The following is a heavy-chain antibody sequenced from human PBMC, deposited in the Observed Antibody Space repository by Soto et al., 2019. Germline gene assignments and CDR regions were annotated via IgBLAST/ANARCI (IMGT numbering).Heavy chain of an antibody. CDR1: GYTFTSYA. Sequence: ASVKVSCKASGYTFTSYAMHWVRQAPGQRLEWMGWINAGNGNTKYSQKFQGRVTITRDTSASTAYMELSSLRSEDTAVYYCARDSPYCSGGSCPPFDYWGQGTLVTV. CDR3: ARDSPYCSGGSCPPFDY. V-gene: IGHV1-3*01. D-gene: IGHD2-15*01. CDR2: INAGNGNT. J-gene: IGHJ4*02.